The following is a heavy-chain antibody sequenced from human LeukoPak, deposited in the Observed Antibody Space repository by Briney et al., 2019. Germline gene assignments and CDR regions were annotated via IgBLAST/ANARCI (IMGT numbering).Heavy chain of an antibody. D-gene: IGHD4-17*01. J-gene: IGHJ4*02. CDR2: ISGSGGST. CDR1: GFTFSSYA. CDR3: AKNLPRHPYTVTTFDY. Sequence: GGSLRLSCAASGFTFSSYAMSWVRQAPGKGLEWVSAISGSGGSTYYADSVKGRFTISRDNSKNTLYLQMNSLRAEDTAVYYCAKNLPRHPYTVTTFDYWGQGTLVTVSS. V-gene: IGHV3-23*01.